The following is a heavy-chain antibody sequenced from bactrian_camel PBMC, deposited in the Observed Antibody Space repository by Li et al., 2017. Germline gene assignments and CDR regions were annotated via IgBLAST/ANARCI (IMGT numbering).Heavy chain of an antibody. CDR2: IYIGGNKT. CDR1: GDPSKMWW. V-gene: IGHV3S1*01. J-gene: IGHJ4*01. Sequence: QLVESGGGLVQPGGSLRLSCAASGDPSKMWWMGWFRQAPGKEREGLAAIYIGGNKTSYADFVKGRFTISQDNAKKTVYLQMNSLKLEDTAMYYCAADSNKLPAYCSGGYLLNFAKYWGQGTQVTVS. D-gene: IGHD2*01. CDR3: AADSNKLPAYCSGGYLLNFAKY.